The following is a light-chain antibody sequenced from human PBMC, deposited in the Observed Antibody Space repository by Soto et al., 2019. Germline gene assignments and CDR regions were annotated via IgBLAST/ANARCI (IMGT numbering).Light chain of an antibody. CDR2: AAS. V-gene: IGKV1-9*01. CDR3: QQINTFPVT. CDR1: QGITSY. J-gene: IGKJ4*01. Sequence: DIQLTQSPSFLSASVGDRVTITCRASQGITSYLAWYQQRPGKAPKLLIYAASTLQSGIPSRFSGSGSGTEFTLTISSLQPEDFETYYCQQINTFPVTFGGGTKVDIK.